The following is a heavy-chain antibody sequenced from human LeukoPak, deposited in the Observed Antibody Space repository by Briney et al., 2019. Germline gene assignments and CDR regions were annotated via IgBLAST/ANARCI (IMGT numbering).Heavy chain of an antibody. CDR3: AKSDCGSDGCKLLNY. CDR2: INGSGDAT. J-gene: IGHJ4*02. V-gene: IGHV3-23*01. Sequence: VGSLRLSCAASGFMFSHHTMTWVRQAPGKGLEWVSSINGSGDATTYADSVIGRFTISRDNSKNTVSLQMNSLRAEDSAVYYCAKSDCGSDGCKLLNYWGQGTLVTASS. D-gene: IGHD2-21*01. CDR1: GFMFSHHT.